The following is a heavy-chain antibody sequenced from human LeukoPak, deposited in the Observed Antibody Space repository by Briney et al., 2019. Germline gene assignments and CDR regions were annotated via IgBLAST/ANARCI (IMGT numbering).Heavy chain of an antibody. J-gene: IGHJ6*04. V-gene: IGHV3-21*01. D-gene: IGHD4/OR15-4a*01. CDR3: ARALEIGADV. Sequence: GGSLRLSCAASGFTFSSYSMNWVRQAPGKGLDWVSSVSSSSSYIYYADSVKGRFTISRDNAKNSLHLQMNSLRAEDTAVYYCARALEIGADVWGKGTTVTVSS. CDR1: GFTFSSYS. CDR2: VSSSSSYI.